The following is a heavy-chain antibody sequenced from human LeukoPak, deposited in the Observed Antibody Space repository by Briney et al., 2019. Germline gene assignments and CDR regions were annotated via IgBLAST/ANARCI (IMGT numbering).Heavy chain of an antibody. J-gene: IGHJ4*02. CDR2: IRPDGNDR. D-gene: IGHD4/OR15-4a*01. V-gene: IGHV3-7*01. CDR1: RFTFCDYW. CDR3: ARGTAGAYDY. Sequence: GGSLSLSCTASRFTFCDYWMIWVRQAPGKGLEWVANIRPDGNDRYLVDSARGRFTISRDNAKNSLYLQMNSLRAVDTAMYYCARGTAGAYDYWGQGTLVTVSS.